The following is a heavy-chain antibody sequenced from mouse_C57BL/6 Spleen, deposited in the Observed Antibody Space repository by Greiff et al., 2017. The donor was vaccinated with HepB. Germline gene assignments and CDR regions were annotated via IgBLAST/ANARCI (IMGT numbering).Heavy chain of an antibody. J-gene: IGHJ3*01. D-gene: IGHD4-1*01. CDR1: GYSITSGYY. CDR2: ISYDGSN. V-gene: IGHV3-6*01. Sequence: EVQLQESGPGLVKPSQSLSLTCSVTGYSITSGYYWNWIRQFPGNKLEWMGYISYDGSNNYNPSLKNRISITRDTSKNQFFLKLNSVTTEDTATYYCARAWDGWFAYWGQGTLVTVSA. CDR3: ARAWDGWFAY.